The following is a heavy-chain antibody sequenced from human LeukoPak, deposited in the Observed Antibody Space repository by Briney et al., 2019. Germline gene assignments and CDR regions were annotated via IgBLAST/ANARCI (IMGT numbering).Heavy chain of an antibody. CDR1: GFTFSSYG. D-gene: IGHD6-13*01. V-gene: IGHV3-33*01. CDR2: IWYDGSNK. Sequence: GGSLRLSCAASGFTFSSYGMHWVRQAPGEGLEWVAVIWYDGSNKYYADSVKGRFTISRDNSKNTLYLQMNSLRAEDTAVHYCARDPTEQQLVLHYFDYWGQGTLVTVSS. J-gene: IGHJ4*02. CDR3: ARDPTEQQLVLHYFDY.